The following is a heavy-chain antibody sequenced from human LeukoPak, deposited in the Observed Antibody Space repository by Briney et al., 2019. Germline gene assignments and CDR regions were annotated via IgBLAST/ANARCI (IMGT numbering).Heavy chain of an antibody. V-gene: IGHV1-69*13. J-gene: IGHJ4*02. CDR3: ARVASGYCSGGSCAWRD. D-gene: IGHD2-15*01. CDR1: GGTFSSYA. Sequence: PRASVKVSCKASGGTFSSYAISWVRQAPGRGLEWMGGIIPIFGTANYAQKFQGRVTITADESTSTAYMELSSLRSEDTAVYYCARVASGYCSGGSCAWRDWGQGTLVTVSS. CDR2: IIPIFGTA.